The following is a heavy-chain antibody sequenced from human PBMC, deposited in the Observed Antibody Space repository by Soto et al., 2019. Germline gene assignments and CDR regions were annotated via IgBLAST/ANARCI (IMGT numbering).Heavy chain of an antibody. CDR1: GLPFSSQY. V-gene: IGHV3-7*04. Sequence: EVQLVESGGGLVQPGGSLRLSCAASGLPFSSQYMSWIRQAPGRGLEWVAKINPDGRDEQYADSVRGRFTVSRDNTKNLVFLQMKGLRVADTAVYYCARETWWRLDYWGQGNLVTVSS. D-gene: IGHD2-15*01. J-gene: IGHJ4*02. CDR2: INPDGRDE. CDR3: ARETWWRLDY.